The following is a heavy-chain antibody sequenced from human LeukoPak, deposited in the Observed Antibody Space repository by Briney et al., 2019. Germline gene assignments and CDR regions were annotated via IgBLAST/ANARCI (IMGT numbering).Heavy chain of an antibody. J-gene: IGHJ5*02. CDR3: ARDPKWELSSP. Sequence: GGSLRLSCAASGFTFSSYWMHWVRQAPGKGLVRVSRINSDGSSTSYADSVKGRFTISRDNAKNTLYLQMNSLRAEDTAVYYCARDPKWELSSPWGQGTLVTVSS. D-gene: IGHD1-26*01. CDR1: GFTFSSYW. V-gene: IGHV3-74*01. CDR2: INSDGSST.